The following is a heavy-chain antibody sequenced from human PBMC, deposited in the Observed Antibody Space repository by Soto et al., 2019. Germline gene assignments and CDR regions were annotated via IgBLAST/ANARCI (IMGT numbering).Heavy chain of an antibody. Sequence: GGSLRLSCAASGFTLNSYAMSWVRQAPGKGLEWVSTISVGGGSTFHADSVKGRFTISRDSSKNTLYLQMNSLRAEDTALYYCAKMIYSSSTPIDFWGQGALVTVSS. J-gene: IGHJ4*02. D-gene: IGHD6-6*01. V-gene: IGHV3-23*01. CDR2: ISVGGGST. CDR1: GFTLNSYA. CDR3: AKMIYSSSTPIDF.